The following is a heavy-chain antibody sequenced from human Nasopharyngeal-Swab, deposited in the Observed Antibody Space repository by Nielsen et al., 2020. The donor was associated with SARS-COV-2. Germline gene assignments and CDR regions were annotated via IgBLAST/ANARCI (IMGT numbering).Heavy chain of an antibody. V-gene: IGHV3-9*01. Sequence: GGSLRLSCAASGFAFDDYAMHWVRQAPGKGLEWVSGISWNGGTVAYADSVKGGFTISRDNAKNSLYLQMNSLRAEDTAFYYCAKGYDSGYDPHYFDYWGQGTLVTVSS. CDR3: AKGYDSGYDPHYFDY. CDR2: ISWNGGTV. CDR1: GFAFDDYA. D-gene: IGHD5-12*01. J-gene: IGHJ4*02.